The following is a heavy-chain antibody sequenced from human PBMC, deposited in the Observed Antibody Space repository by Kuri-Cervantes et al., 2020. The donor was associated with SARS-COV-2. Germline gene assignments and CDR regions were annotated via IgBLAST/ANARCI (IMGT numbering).Heavy chain of an antibody. Sequence: SETLSLTCTVSGGSISSYYWSWIRQPPGKGLEWIGYIYYSGSTNYNPSLKSRVTISVDTSNNQFSLKLSSVTAADTAVYYCARTIRDGYNGHYFDYWGQGTPVTVSS. J-gene: IGHJ4*02. CDR3: ARTIRDGYNGHYFDY. V-gene: IGHV4-59*01. D-gene: IGHD5-24*01. CDR2: IYYSGST. CDR1: GGSISSYY.